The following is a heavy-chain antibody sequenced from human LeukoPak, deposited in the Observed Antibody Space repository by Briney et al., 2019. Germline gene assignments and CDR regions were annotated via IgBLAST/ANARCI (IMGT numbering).Heavy chain of an antibody. CDR2: INHRGST. Sequence: SETLSLTCTVYGGSFSGYYWSWIRQPPGKGLEWIGEINHRGSTNYNPSLKSRVTISVDTSKNQFSLKLSSVIAADTAVYYCARGRGVRGVIIDYWGQGTLVTVSS. CDR1: GGSFSGYY. D-gene: IGHD3-10*01. V-gene: IGHV4-34*01. CDR3: ARGRGVRGVIIDY. J-gene: IGHJ4*02.